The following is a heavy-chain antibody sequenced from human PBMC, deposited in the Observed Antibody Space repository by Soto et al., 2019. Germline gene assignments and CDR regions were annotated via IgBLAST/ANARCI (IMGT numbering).Heavy chain of an antibody. V-gene: IGHV4-59*08. CDR1: GGSISSYY. D-gene: IGHD5-12*01. Sequence: TSETLSLTCPVSGGSISSYYWSWIRQPPGKGLEWIGYIYYSGSTNYNPSLKSRVTISVDTSKNQFSLKLSSVTAADTAVYYCARAIIPPAFDYWGQGTLVTVSS. CDR3: ARAIIPPAFDY. J-gene: IGHJ4*02. CDR2: IYYSGST.